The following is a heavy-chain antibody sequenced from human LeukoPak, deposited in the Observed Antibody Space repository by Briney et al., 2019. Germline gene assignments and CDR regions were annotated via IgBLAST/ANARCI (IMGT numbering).Heavy chain of an antibody. Sequence: SETLSLTCAVSGASISSNNWWSWVRQPPGKGLEWIGEIYHSGSTNYIPSLKSRVTISIDKSKNQFSLKLSSVTAADTAVYYCALISRGIAVPGTELWGQGTLVTVSS. CDR3: ALISRGIAVPGTEL. CDR1: GASISSNNW. D-gene: IGHD6-19*01. CDR2: IYHSGST. J-gene: IGHJ4*02. V-gene: IGHV4-4*02.